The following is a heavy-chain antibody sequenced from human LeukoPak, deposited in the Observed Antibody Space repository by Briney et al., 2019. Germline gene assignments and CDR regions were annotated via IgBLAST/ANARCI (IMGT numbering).Heavy chain of an antibody. D-gene: IGHD6-6*01. V-gene: IGHV3-74*01. J-gene: IGHJ6*04. CDR1: GFTFSSYW. Sequence: GGPLRLSCAASGFTFSSYWMHWVRQAPGEGLVWVSRINSDGSSTSYADSVKGRFTISRDNAKNTLYLQMNSLRAEDTAVYYCARDRPLTDYYYYGMDVWGKGTTVTVSS. CDR3: ARDRPLTDYYYYGMDV. CDR2: INSDGSST.